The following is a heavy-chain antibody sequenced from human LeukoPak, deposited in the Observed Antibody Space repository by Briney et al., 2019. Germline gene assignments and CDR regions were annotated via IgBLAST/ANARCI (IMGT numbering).Heavy chain of an antibody. CDR2: INPSGGST. CDR1: GYTFTTYY. V-gene: IGHV1-46*01. J-gene: IGHJ4*02. CDR3: ARGPKYYDFLTTYLDY. D-gene: IGHD3-9*01. Sequence: ASVKVSCKASGYTFTTYYMNWVRQAPAQGLEWMGIINPSGGSTIYAQKFQDRVTMTRDTSTRTVYMELRSLRSEDTAVYYCARGPKYYDFLTTYLDYWGLGTLVTVSS.